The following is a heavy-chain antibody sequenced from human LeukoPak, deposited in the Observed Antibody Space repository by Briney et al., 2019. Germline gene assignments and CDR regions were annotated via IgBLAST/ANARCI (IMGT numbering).Heavy chain of an antibody. V-gene: IGHV4-38-2*01. Sequence: SETLSLTCAVSGYSISSGYYWGWIRQPPGKGLEWIGSIYHSGSTYYNPSLRSRVTISVDTSKNHFSLKLTSVTAADTAVYYCARTTVTNNWFDPWGQGTLVTVSS. CDR1: GYSISSGYY. D-gene: IGHD4-11*01. J-gene: IGHJ5*02. CDR2: IYHSGST. CDR3: ARTTVTNNWFDP.